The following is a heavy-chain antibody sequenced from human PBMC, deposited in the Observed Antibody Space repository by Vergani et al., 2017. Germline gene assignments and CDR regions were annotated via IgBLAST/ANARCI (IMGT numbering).Heavy chain of an antibody. D-gene: IGHD3-3*01. J-gene: IGHJ4*02. V-gene: IGHV3-23*01. CDR3: AKVWRRGSYDFWSGSHYYFDY. CDR2: ISDSGGST. CDR1: GFIFSSYA. Sequence: EVQLLESGGGLVQPGGSLRLSCAASGFIFSSYAMSWVRQAPGKGLEWVSGISDSGGSTYYADSVKGRFTISRDNSKNTLYLQMNRLRAEDTAVYYCAKVWRRGSYDFWSGSHYYFDYWGQGTLVTVSS.